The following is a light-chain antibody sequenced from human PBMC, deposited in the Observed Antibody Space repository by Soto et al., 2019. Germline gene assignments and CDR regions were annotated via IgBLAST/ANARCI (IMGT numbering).Light chain of an antibody. Sequence: IPLTQSPSTLPASVGDRVTLTCRASQSISNWLAWYQQKPGTAPKLLIYHASILETAVPSRFSGNGSGTEFTLTISRLQPGDFATYYCQQYRTYSFGQGSRVEIK. CDR2: HAS. V-gene: IGKV1-5*01. J-gene: IGKJ1*01. CDR3: QQYRTYS. CDR1: QSISNW.